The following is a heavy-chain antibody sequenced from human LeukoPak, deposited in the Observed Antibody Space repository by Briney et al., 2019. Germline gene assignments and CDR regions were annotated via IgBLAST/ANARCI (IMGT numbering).Heavy chain of an antibody. V-gene: IGHV3-53*01. D-gene: IGHD3-10*01. Sequence: GGSLRLSCAASGFTVSSNYMSWVRQAPGKGLEWVSVIYSGGSTYYADSVKGRFSISRDNSKNTLYLQMNSLRAEDTAMYYCARYGSGSRATLGHWGQGTLVTVSS. CDR3: ARYGSGSRATLGH. CDR2: IYSGGST. J-gene: IGHJ4*02. CDR1: GFTVSSNY.